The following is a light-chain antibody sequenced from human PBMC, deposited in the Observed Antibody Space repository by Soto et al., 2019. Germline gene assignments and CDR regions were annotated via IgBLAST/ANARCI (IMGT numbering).Light chain of an antibody. Sequence: EQVMAQSPATLSVSPGERATLSCRASQSVSSDLAWYQQKPGQAPRLLIYSASTRATGIPARFSGSGSGTDFTLIIRSLQSEDFAVYYCQQYNNWPWTFGQGTKVEIK. CDR2: SAS. CDR3: QQYNNWPWT. J-gene: IGKJ1*01. V-gene: IGKV3-15*01. CDR1: QSVSSD.